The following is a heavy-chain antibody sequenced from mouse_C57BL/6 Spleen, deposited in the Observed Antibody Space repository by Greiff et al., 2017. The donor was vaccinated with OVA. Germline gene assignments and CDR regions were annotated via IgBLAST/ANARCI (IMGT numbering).Heavy chain of an antibody. J-gene: IGHJ3*01. V-gene: IGHV1-26*01. D-gene: IGHD1-1*01. CDR2: INPNNGGT. Sequence: EVQLQQSGPELVKPGASVKISCKASGYTFTDYYMNWVKQSHGKSLEWIGDINPNNGGTSYNQKFKGKATLTVDKSSSTAYMELRSLTSEDSAVYYCARSGTTVVGAYWGQGTLVTVSA. CDR1: GYTFTDYY. CDR3: ARSGTTVVGAY.